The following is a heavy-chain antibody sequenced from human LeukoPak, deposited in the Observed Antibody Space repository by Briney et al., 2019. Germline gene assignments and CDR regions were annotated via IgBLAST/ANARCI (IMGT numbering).Heavy chain of an antibody. CDR2: IKQDGSDK. J-gene: IGHJ4*02. D-gene: IGHD2-15*01. Sequence: AGGSLRLSCAASGFTFSSYWMSWVRQAPGKGLEWVANIKQDGSDKYYVDSVKGRFTISRDNAKNSLYLQMNSLRAEDTAVYYCARSLGYCSAGSCFPSDYWGQGTLVTVSS. CDR3: ARSLGYCSAGSCFPSDY. V-gene: IGHV3-7*05. CDR1: GFTFSSYW.